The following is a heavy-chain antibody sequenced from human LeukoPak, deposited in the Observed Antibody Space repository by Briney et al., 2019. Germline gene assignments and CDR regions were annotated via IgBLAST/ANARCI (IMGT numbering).Heavy chain of an antibody. CDR1: GYTFTIYG. J-gene: IGHJ4*02. V-gene: IGHV1-18*01. CDR2: ISAYNGNT. CDR3: ARDLRLGDDFDY. Sequence: ASVTVSFTASGYTFTIYGISWVRQAPGQGREWMGWISAYNGNTNYAQKLQGRVTMTTNTSTSTAYMELRSLRSDDTAVYYCARDLRLGDDFDYWGQGTLVTVSS. D-gene: IGHD3-16*01.